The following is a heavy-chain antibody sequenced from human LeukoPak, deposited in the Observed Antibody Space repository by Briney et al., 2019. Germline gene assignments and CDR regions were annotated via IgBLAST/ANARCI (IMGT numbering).Heavy chain of an antibody. Sequence: PSETLSLTCTVSGGSISSYYWNWIRQPPGKGLEWIGYIYYSGSTNYNPSLQSRVTISVDTSKNQFSLKLTSVTAADTAMYYCARGGNDFWSGLMYNWFDPWGQGTLVTVSS. CDR2: IYYSGST. CDR1: GGSISSYY. V-gene: IGHV4-59*01. CDR3: ARGGNDFWSGLMYNWFDP. D-gene: IGHD3-3*01. J-gene: IGHJ5*02.